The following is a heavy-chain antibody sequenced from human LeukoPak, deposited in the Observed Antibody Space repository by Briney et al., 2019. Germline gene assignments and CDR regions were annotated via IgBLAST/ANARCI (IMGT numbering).Heavy chain of an antibody. V-gene: IGHV3-23*01. CDR1: GFTFSSYS. CDR2: ISGSGGST. CDR3: AKDKPYLSVDSSGYYYYY. D-gene: IGHD3-22*01. J-gene: IGHJ4*02. Sequence: GSLRLSCAASGFTFSSYSMNWVRQAPGKGLEWVSAISGSGGSTYYADSVKGRFTISRDNSKNTLYLQMNSLRAEDTAVYYCAKDKPYLSVDSSGYYYYYWGQGTLVTVSS.